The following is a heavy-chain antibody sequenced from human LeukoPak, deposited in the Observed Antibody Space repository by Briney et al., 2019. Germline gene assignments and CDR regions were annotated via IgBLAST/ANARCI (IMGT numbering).Heavy chain of an antibody. CDR1: GGSISSYY. Sequence: SETLSLTCTVSGGSISSYYWGWLRQPPGKGLEWIGYIYYSGSTNYNPSLKSRVTISVDTSKNKFSLKLSSVTAADTAVYYCARAVLPAAIRYYYYYYMDVWGKGTTVTVSS. CDR2: IYYSGST. V-gene: IGHV4-59*01. J-gene: IGHJ6*03. CDR3: ARAVLPAAIRYYYYYYMDV. D-gene: IGHD2-2*02.